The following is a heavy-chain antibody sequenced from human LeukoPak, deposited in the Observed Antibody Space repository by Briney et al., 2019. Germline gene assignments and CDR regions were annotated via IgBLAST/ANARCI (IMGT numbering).Heavy chain of an antibody. CDR2: INPSGGST. V-gene: IGHV1-46*01. D-gene: IGHD6-19*01. CDR3: ARVRSGYFDY. CDR1: GYTFTSYY. Sequence: ASAKVSCKASGYTFTSYYMHWVRQAPGQGLEWMGIINPSGGSTSYAQKLQGRVTMTRDTSTSTVYMELSSLRSEDTAVYYCARVRSGYFDYWGQGTLVTVSS. J-gene: IGHJ4*02.